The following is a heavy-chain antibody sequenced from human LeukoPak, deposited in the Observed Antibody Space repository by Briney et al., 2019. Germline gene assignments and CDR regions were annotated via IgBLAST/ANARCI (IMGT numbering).Heavy chain of an antibody. CDR2: IYTSGST. V-gene: IGHV4-61*02. CDR3: ARASSSWYGDAFDI. Sequence: PSQTLSLTCTVSGGSISSGSYYWSWIRQPAGKGLEWIGRIYTSGSTNYNPSLKSRVTISVDTSKNQFSLKLSSVTAADTAVYYCARASSSWYGDAFDIWGQGTMVTVSS. D-gene: IGHD6-13*01. J-gene: IGHJ3*02. CDR1: GGSISSGSYY.